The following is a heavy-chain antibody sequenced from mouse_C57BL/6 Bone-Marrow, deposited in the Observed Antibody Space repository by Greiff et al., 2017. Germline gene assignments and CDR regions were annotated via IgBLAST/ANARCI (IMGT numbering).Heavy chain of an antibody. CDR2: IYPGGGYT. J-gene: IGHJ1*03. CDR1: GYTFTNYW. V-gene: IGHV1-63*01. CDR3: ARQVFDWYFDV. Sequence: QVQLQQSGAELVRPGTSVKMSCKASGYTFTNYWIGWAKQRPGHGLEWIGDIYPGGGYTNNNEKFKGKATLTADKSSSTAYMQFSSLTSEDSAIYYCARQVFDWYFDVWGTGTTVTVSS.